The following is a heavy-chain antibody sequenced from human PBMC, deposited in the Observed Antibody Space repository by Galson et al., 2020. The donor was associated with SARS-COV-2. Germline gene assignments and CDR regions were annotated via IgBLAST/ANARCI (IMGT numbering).Heavy chain of an antibody. Sequence: SQTLSLTCTVSGGSVNSGDYYWTWIRQPPGKGLEWIGYIHTSGKTYFNPSLLSRAAISTDTSKNQFSLKLNSVTAADTAVYYCARERGASHGFHYWGQGTLVTVFS. CDR3: ARERGASHGFHY. CDR2: IHTSGKT. CDR1: GGSVNSGDYY. V-gene: IGHV4-30-4*01. J-gene: IGHJ4*02. D-gene: IGHD3-10*01.